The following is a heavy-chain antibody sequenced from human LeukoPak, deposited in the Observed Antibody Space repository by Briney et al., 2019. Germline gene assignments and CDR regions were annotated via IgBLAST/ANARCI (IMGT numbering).Heavy chain of an antibody. CDR3: ALAPNSNWFDF. CDR1: GDSTSNFY. D-gene: IGHD2-8*01. CDR2: IHYSGTS. V-gene: IGHV4-59*03. J-gene: IGHJ5*01. Sequence: SETLSLTCTVSGDSTSNFYWNWIRQSPGKGLEWIGNIHYSGTSVYNPSLNNRGTISIDTSRRQFFLKLNSVTAADTAVYFCALAPNSNWFDFWGPGTLVTVSS.